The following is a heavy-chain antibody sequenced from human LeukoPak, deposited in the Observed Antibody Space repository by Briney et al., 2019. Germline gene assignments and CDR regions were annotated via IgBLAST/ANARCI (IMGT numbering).Heavy chain of an antibody. CDR3: ARSRWAGLFN. Sequence: GGSLRLSCAASGFTFSSYEMNWVRQAPGKGLEWVSYISSSGSTIYYADSVEGRFTISRDNAKNSLFLQMNSLRAEDTAVYYCARSRWAGLFNWGQGTLVTVSS. CDR2: ISSSGSTI. CDR1: GFTFSSYE. J-gene: IGHJ4*02. D-gene: IGHD2-21*01. V-gene: IGHV3-48*03.